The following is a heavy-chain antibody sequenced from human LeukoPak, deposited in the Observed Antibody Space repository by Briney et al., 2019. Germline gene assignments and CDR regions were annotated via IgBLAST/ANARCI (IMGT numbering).Heavy chain of an antibody. CDR3: ARRVSEQQLGDYFDY. CDR2: ISYDGSNK. V-gene: IGHV3-30-3*01. Sequence: PGGSLRLSCAASGFTFSSYAMHWVRQAPGKGLEWVAVISYDGSNKYYADSVKGRFTISRDNSKNTLYLQMNSLRAEDTAVYYCARRVSEQQLGDYFDYWGQGTLVTVSS. D-gene: IGHD6-13*01. CDR1: GFTFSSYA. J-gene: IGHJ4*02.